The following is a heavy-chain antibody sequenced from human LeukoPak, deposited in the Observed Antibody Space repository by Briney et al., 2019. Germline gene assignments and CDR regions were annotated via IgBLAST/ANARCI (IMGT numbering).Heavy chain of an antibody. Sequence: NPSETLSLTCIVSGASISNSSYYWGWIRQSPGKGLERIGSIYDSGSNYYNPSLKSRVTISVDTSKNQFSLRLSSVTAADTAVYYCARHCRMATINPSYWGQGTLVTVSS. CDR3: ARHCRMATINPSY. J-gene: IGHJ4*02. V-gene: IGHV4-39*01. D-gene: IGHD5-24*01. CDR1: GASISNSSYY. CDR2: IYDSGSN.